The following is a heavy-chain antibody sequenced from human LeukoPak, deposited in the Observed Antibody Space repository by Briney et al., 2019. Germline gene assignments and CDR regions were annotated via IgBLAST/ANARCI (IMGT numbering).Heavy chain of an antibody. CDR3: AREIVATRGAHFDY. CDR2: IYYSGST. CDR1: GGSISSGGYY. V-gene: IGHV4-31*03. J-gene: IGHJ4*02. D-gene: IGHD5-12*01. Sequence: PSETLSLTCTVSGGSISSGGYYWSWIRQHPGTGLEWIGYIYYSGSTYYNPSLKSRVAISVDTSKNQFSLKLSSVTAADTAVYYCAREIVATRGAHFDYWGQGTLVTVSS.